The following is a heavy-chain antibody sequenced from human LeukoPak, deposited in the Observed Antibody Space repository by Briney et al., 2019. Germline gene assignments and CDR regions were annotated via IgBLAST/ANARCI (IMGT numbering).Heavy chain of an antibody. CDR3: ARVYDFWSGNDAFDI. CDR1: GYTFTSYG. CDR2: ISAYNGNT. Sequence: ASVKVSCKASGYTFTSYGISWVRQAPGQGLEWMGWISAYNGNTNYAQKLQGRVTMTTDTSTSTAYMELRSLRSDDTAVYYCARVYDFWSGNDAFDIWGQGTMVTVSS. D-gene: IGHD3-3*01. V-gene: IGHV1-18*01. J-gene: IGHJ3*02.